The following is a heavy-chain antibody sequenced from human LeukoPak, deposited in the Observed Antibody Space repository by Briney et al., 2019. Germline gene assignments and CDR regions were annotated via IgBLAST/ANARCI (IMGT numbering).Heavy chain of an antibody. J-gene: IGHJ3*02. Sequence: PSETLSLTCAVYGGSFRDYYWSWIRQPPGKGLEWIGEINHSGSTNYNPSLKSRVTISVDTSKNQFSLRLNSVTAADTAVYYCAREGTMVRGLAFDIWGQGTMVTVSS. D-gene: IGHD3-10*01. CDR1: GGSFRDYY. CDR3: AREGTMVRGLAFDI. CDR2: INHSGST. V-gene: IGHV4-34*01.